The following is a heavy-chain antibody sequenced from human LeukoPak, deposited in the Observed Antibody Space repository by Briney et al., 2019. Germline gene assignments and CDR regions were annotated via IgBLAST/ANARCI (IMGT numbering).Heavy chain of an antibody. D-gene: IGHD2-21*02. CDR1: GFTFDDYA. V-gene: IGHV3-9*01. CDR2: ISWNSGSI. Sequence: GGSLRLSCAASGFTFDDYAMHWVRQAPGKGLEWVSGISWNSGSIGYADSVKGRFTISRDNSKNTLYLQMNSLRAEDTAVYYCAKAPGVTQYYFDYWGQGTLVTVSS. CDR3: AKAPGVTQYYFDY. J-gene: IGHJ4*02.